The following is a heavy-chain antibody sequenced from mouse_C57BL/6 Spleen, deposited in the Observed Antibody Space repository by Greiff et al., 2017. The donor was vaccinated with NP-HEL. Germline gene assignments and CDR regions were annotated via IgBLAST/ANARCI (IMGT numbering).Heavy chain of an antibody. CDR2: IDPEDGDT. CDR3: THYYGSSYGAY. J-gene: IGHJ3*01. Sequence: EVKLQESGAELVRPGASVKLSCTASGFNIKDYYMHWVKQRPEQGLEWIGRIDPEDGDTEYAPKFQGKATMTADTSSNTAYLQLSSLTSEDTAVYYCTHYYGSSYGAYWGQGTLVTVSA. V-gene: IGHV14-1*01. D-gene: IGHD1-1*01. CDR1: GFNIKDYY.